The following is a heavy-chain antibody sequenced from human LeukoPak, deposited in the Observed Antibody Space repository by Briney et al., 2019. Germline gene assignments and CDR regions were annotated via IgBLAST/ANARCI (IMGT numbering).Heavy chain of an antibody. J-gene: IGHJ4*02. CDR2: MNEYGSEI. CDR1: GFIFRDFS. D-gene: IGHD6-6*01. Sequence: PGGSLRLSCSVSGFIFRDFSMSWVRQAPGKGLEWVAKMNEYGSEIFYVDSVKGRFTISRDNAKNSLYLQINSLRAGDTALYYCARADSNIAARRIGFDYWGQGTLVTVSS. V-gene: IGHV3-7*01. CDR3: ARADSNIAARRIGFDY.